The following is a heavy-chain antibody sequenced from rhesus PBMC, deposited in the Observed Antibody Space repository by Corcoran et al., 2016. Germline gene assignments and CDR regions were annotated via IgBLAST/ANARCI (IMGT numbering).Heavy chain of an antibody. D-gene: IGHD6-31*01. J-gene: IGHJ4*01. V-gene: IGHV2-95*01. Sequence: QVTLKESGPALVKPTQTLTLTCTFSGFSISTTGTVVGCIRQPPGKALEWLASIYWNDSKYYSTSLKSRLTISKDTSKNQVVLTMTNMDPVDTATYYCARGPLYSSGWYYFDYWGQGVLVTVSS. CDR1: GFSISTTGTV. CDR3: ARGPLYSSGWYYFDY. CDR2: IYWNDSK.